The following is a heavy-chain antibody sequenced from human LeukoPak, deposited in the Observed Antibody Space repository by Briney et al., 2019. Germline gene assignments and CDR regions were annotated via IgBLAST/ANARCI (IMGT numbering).Heavy chain of an antibody. D-gene: IGHD1-1*01. Sequence: PSEILSLTCTVSVGSMNMNYWSWLRQPPGKGLEWLGYVYASGITNYNPSLKSRVTISLDTSKNQFSLRLMSVTAADTARYYCASALDLPYGMDDWGQRTTVTV. CDR1: VGSMNMNY. V-gene: IGHV4-59*01. CDR3: ASALDLPYGMDD. CDR2: VYASGIT. J-gene: IGHJ6*02.